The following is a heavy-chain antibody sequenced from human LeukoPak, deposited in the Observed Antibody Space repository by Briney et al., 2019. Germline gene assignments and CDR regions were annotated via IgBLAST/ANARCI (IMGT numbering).Heavy chain of an antibody. CDR1: GGSFSGYY. V-gene: IGHV4-34*01. Sequence: SETLSLTCAVYGGSFSGYYWSWIRQPPGKGLEWIGEINHSGSTNYIPFLKSRVIISVDTSKNQFSLRLSSVTAADTAVYYCARGLVGSTRGLIDYWGQGTLVTVSS. CDR3: ARGLVGSTRGLIDY. CDR2: INHSGST. D-gene: IGHD1-26*01. J-gene: IGHJ4*02.